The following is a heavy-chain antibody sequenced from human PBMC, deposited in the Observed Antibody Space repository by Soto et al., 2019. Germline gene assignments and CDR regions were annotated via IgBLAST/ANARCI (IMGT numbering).Heavy chain of an antibody. Sequence: SETLSLTCSVAGGSVSTSPSYWNWIRQPPGKGLEWIGYVFYSGSTNYNPSLESRVTISLDISKNEFSLKLRSVTAADTAVYYCTRDPRMTDFWGQGTLVTVSS. CDR3: TRDPRMTDF. CDR2: VFYSGST. J-gene: IGHJ4*02. CDR1: GGSVSTSPSY. V-gene: IGHV4-61*01.